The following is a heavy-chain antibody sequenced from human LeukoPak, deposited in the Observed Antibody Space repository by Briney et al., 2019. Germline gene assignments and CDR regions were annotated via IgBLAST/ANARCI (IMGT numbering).Heavy chain of an antibody. CDR3: ARARGLQGVVYHFDY. J-gene: IGHJ4*02. Sequence: GGSLRLSCAASGFTFSSYGMHWVRQAPGKGLEWVAFIRYDGSNKYYADSVKGRFTISRDNSKNTLYLQMNSLRAEDTAVYYCARARGLQGVVYHFDYWGQGTLVTVSS. D-gene: IGHD2-8*02. CDR2: IRYDGSNK. V-gene: IGHV3-30*02. CDR1: GFTFSSYG.